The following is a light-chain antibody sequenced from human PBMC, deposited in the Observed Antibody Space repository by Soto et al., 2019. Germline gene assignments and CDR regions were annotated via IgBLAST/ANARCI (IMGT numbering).Light chain of an antibody. Sequence: EIVLTQSPATLSLSPRERAALSCRASQGVGRFLAWYQQKPGQAPRLLIYDASNRATGIPARFSGSGSGTDFTLAINNLEPEDFAVYYCQQRGGWPLTFGGGTKVEIK. CDR2: DAS. V-gene: IGKV3-11*01. CDR3: QQRGGWPLT. CDR1: QGVGRF. J-gene: IGKJ4*01.